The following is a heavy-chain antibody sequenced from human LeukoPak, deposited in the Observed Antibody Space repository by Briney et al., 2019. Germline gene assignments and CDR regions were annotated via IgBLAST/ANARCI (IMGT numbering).Heavy chain of an antibody. Sequence: RWASVKVSCKASGYTFTSYAMNWVRQAPGQGLEYLGWINPNTGDTHYAQNFQGRVTMTRDTSISTAYVDLSGLTSDDTAVYYCAKVIEGAVAFDYWGQGTLVTVSS. V-gene: IGHV1-2*02. D-gene: IGHD6-19*01. CDR2: INPNTGDT. J-gene: IGHJ4*02. CDR3: AKVIEGAVAFDY. CDR1: GYTFTSYA.